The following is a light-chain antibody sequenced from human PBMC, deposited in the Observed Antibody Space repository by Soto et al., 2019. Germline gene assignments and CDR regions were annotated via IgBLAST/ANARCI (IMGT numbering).Light chain of an antibody. V-gene: IGLV1-40*01. CDR3: QSYDSSLSGSV. J-gene: IGLJ2*01. Sequence: QAVVTQPPSVSGAPGQRVTISCTGSSSNIGVGYDVHWYQHLPGTAPKLLIYANSNRPSGVPDRFSGSKSGTSASLAITGLQAEDEADYYCQSYDSSLSGSVFGGGTKLTVL. CDR2: ANS. CDR1: SSNIGVGYD.